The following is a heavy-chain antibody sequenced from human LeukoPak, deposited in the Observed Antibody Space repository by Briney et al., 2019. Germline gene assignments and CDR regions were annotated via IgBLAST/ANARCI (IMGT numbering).Heavy chain of an antibody. J-gene: IGHJ3*02. D-gene: IGHD1-26*01. Sequence: ASVKVSCKASGYTFTSYDINWVRQATGQGLEWMGYMNPNSGYTGYAQKFQGRVTMTRNTSISTAYMELSNLRSEDTAVYCCARVPREIMSIWGQGTMVTVSS. CDR1: GYTFTSYD. CDR2: MNPNSGYT. V-gene: IGHV1-8*01. CDR3: ARVPREIMSI.